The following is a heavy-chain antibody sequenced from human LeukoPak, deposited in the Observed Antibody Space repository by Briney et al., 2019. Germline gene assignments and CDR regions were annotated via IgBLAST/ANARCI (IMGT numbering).Heavy chain of an antibody. Sequence: GGSLRLSCAASGFTFSSYAMHWVRQAPGKGLEYVSAISSNGGSTYYANSVKGRFTISRDNSKNTLYLQMGSLRSEDTAVYYCARGYYDFWREITTDEKYYYYYMDVWGKGTTVTVSS. V-gene: IGHV3-64*01. CDR1: GFTFSSYA. D-gene: IGHD3-3*01. J-gene: IGHJ6*03. CDR3: ARGYYDFWREITTDEKYYYYYMDV. CDR2: ISSNGGST.